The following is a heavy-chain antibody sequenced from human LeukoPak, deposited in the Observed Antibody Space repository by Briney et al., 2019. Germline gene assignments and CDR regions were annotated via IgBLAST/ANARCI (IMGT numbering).Heavy chain of an antibody. Sequence: ASVKVSCKASGYTFTSYGISWVRQAPGQGLEWMGGFDPEDGETIYAQKFQGRVTMTEDTSTDTAYMELSSLRSEDTAVYYCAMWGEQSWFDPWGQGTLVTVSS. CDR3: AMWGEQSWFDP. CDR1: GYTFTSYG. V-gene: IGHV1-24*01. CDR2: FDPEDGET. D-gene: IGHD3-16*01. J-gene: IGHJ5*02.